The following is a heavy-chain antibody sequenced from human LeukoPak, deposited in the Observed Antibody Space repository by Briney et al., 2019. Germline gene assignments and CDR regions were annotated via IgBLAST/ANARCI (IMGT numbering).Heavy chain of an antibody. CDR3: ATQDRSGAYWYFDL. J-gene: IGHJ2*01. V-gene: IGHV4-59*08. CDR1: GGSISSYY. D-gene: IGHD3-22*01. CDR2: IYYSGST. Sequence: SETLSLTCTVSGGSISSYYWSWIRQPPGKGLEWIGYIYYSGSTNYNPSLKSRVTISVDTSKNQFSLKLSSVTAADTAVYYCATQDRSGAYWYFDLWGRGTLVTVSS.